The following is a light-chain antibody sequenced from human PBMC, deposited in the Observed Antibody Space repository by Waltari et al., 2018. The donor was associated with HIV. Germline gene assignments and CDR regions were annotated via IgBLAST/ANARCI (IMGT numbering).Light chain of an antibody. J-gene: IGLJ3*02. CDR1: SRDVGGYNY. Sequence: QSALTQPPSASGSPGPSVTISCTRTSRDVGGYNYVSWYQHHPGKAPKLMIYEVSKRPSGVPDRFSGSKSGNMASLIVSGLQAEDEADYYCSSYVGSNKWVFGGGTKLTVL. CDR3: SSYVGSNKWV. CDR2: EVS. V-gene: IGLV2-8*01.